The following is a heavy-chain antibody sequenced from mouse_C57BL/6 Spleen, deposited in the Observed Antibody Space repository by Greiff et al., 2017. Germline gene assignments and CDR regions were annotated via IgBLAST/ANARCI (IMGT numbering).Heavy chain of an antibody. CDR2: IYPRSGNT. CDR1: GYTFTSYG. Sequence: QVQLQQSGAELARPGASVKLSCKASGYTFTSYGISWVKQRTGQGLEWIGEIYPRSGNTYYTAKFKGKATLTADKSSSTAYMELRSLTSEDSAVYFCAREGITTEVAMDYWGQGTSVTVSS. D-gene: IGHD1-2*01. J-gene: IGHJ4*01. CDR3: AREGITTEVAMDY. V-gene: IGHV1-81*01.